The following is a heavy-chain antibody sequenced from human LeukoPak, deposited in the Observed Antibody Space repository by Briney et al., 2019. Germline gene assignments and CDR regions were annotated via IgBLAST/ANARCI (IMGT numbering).Heavy chain of an antibody. CDR2: IKEDGREK. CDR1: GFIFTDYW. CDR3: SNSLL. D-gene: IGHD2-21*01. Sequence: GGSLRLSCAASGFIFTDYWIYRVREAPGRGLAWGANIKEDGREKNYADFVKGRFTISRDNAKHSVYLQLNSLRVEDTAVYYCSNSLLGGQGTLVTVST. V-gene: IGHV3-7*01. J-gene: IGHJ4*02.